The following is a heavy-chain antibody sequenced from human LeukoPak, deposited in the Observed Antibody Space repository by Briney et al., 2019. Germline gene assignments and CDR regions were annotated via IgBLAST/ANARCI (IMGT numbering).Heavy chain of an antibody. CDR1: GYTFTSYA. V-gene: IGHV1-69*05. Sequence: RASVKVSCKASGYTFTSYAISWVRQAPGQGLEWMGGIIPIFGTANYAQKFQGRVTITTDESTSTAYMELSSLRSEDTAVYYCARAEWFGELSGAFDIWGQGTMVTVSS. D-gene: IGHD3-10*01. J-gene: IGHJ3*02. CDR2: IIPIFGTA. CDR3: ARAEWFGELSGAFDI.